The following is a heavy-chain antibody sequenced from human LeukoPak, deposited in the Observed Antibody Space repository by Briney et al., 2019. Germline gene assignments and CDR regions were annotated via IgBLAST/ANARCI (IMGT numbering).Heavy chain of an antibody. V-gene: IGHV4-34*01. CDR1: GGSFSGYY. Sequence: SSETLSLTCAVYGGSFSGYYWSWIRQPPGKGLEWIGEINHSGSTNYNPSLKSRVTISVDTSKNQFSLKLSSVTAADTAVYYCARIYDSSGYYSFYYGMDVWGQGTTVTVSS. CDR3: ARIYDSSGYYSFYYGMDV. D-gene: IGHD3-22*01. J-gene: IGHJ6*02. CDR2: INHSGST.